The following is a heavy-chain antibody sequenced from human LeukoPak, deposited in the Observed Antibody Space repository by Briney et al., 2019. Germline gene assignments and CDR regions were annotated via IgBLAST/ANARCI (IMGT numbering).Heavy chain of an antibody. D-gene: IGHD3-22*01. Sequence: PGGSLRLSCAASGFTFSSYGMHWVRQAPGKGLEWVSLIWYDGSNKYYADSVKGRFTISRDNSKNTLNLQMNSLRVEDTAFYYCARSGGDFYDSSGYGVIDYWGRGTLVTVSS. CDR3: ARSGGDFYDSSGYGVIDY. CDR1: GFTFSSYG. CDR2: IWYDGSNK. J-gene: IGHJ4*02. V-gene: IGHV3-33*01.